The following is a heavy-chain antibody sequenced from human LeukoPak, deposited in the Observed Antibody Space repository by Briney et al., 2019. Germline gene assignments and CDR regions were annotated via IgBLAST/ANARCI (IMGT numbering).Heavy chain of an antibody. CDR3: AKDRKDGAAAGTWWVS. V-gene: IGHV3-23*01. CDR1: GFTFSSYA. J-gene: IGHJ5*02. Sequence: GGSLRLSCAASGFTFSSYAMSWVRQAPGKGLEWVSAISGSGGSTYYADSVKGRFTISRDNSKNTLYLQMNSLRAEDTAVYYCAKDRKDGAAAGTWWVSCGEGTLFTVSS. CDR2: ISGSGGST. D-gene: IGHD6-13*01.